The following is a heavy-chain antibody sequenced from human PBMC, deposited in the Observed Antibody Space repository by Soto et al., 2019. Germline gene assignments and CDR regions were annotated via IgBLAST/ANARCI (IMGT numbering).Heavy chain of an antibody. V-gene: IGHV3-33*01. CDR1: GFTFSSYG. J-gene: IGHJ5*02. D-gene: IGHD6-6*01. CDR3: ARDRAEYSSSNWFDP. Sequence: GGSLRLSCAASGFTFSSYGMHWVRQAPGKGLEWVAVIWYDGSNKYYADSVKGRFTISRDNSKNTLYLQMNSLRAEDTAVYYCARDRAEYSSSNWFDPWGQGTLVTVSS. CDR2: IWYDGSNK.